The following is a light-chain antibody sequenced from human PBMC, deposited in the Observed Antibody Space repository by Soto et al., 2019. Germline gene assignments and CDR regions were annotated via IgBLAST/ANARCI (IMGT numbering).Light chain of an antibody. Sequence: DIVMTQSPDSLAVSLGERAAINCKSSQSVFYSSNNKYYVAWYQQKPGQPPKLLIYWASTRESGVPDRFSGSGSGSDFTLTISSLRAEDVAVYYCQQYYNIPYTFDQGTKLEIK. V-gene: IGKV4-1*01. CDR2: WAS. CDR1: QSVFYSSNNKYY. J-gene: IGKJ2*01. CDR3: QQYYNIPYT.